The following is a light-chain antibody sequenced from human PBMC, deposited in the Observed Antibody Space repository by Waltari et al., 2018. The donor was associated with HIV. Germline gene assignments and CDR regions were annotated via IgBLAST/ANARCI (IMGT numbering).Light chain of an antibody. CDR1: QDINNY. V-gene: IGKV1-33*01. Sequence: DIQMTQSPSSLSGSVGERVTITCQASQDINNYLNWYQQKAGRAPKLLIYDATNFEIGVPSRFSGSGSGTDFTLTISNLQPEDIATYYCQHYDNFLHTFGQGTKLEIK. CDR2: DAT. J-gene: IGKJ2*01. CDR3: QHYDNFLHT.